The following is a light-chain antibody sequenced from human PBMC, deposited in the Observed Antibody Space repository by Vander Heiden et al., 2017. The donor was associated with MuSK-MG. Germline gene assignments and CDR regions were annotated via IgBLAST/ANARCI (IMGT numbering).Light chain of an antibody. V-gene: IGLV3-1*01. CDR2: EDS. CDR1: KLGNKY. Sequence: SYELTQPPSGSVSPGQTASITCSGDKLGNKYVCWYQQKPGQSPVLVIEEDSRRPSGIPDRFSGSNSGNTATLTISGTQAMDEADYYCQTWDSTHVVFGGGTKLTVL. J-gene: IGLJ2*01. CDR3: QTWDSTHVV.